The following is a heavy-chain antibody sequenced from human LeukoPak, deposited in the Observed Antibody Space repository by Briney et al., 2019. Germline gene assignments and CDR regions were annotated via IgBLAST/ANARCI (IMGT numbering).Heavy chain of an antibody. V-gene: IGHV4-59*11. CDR3: ARDRSGKYQLLSYWYFDL. Sequence: PSETLSLTCTVSGGSISSHYWSWIRQPPGKGLEWIGYIYYSGSTKYNTSLPSRVNISVDTSKNQSSLKLSSVTAADTAVYYCARDRSGKYQLLSYWYFDLWGRGTLVTVSS. D-gene: IGHD2-2*01. CDR1: GGSISSHY. J-gene: IGHJ2*01. CDR2: IYYSGST.